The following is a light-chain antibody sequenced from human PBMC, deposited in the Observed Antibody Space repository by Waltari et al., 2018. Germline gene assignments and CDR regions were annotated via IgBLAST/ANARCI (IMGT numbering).Light chain of an antibody. CDR3: SSYIGTNNWV. Sequence: QSALTQFPSASGSPGQSVTISCTGTSSDFGSYNYVSWYQQSPGKAPKLMIYEIDKRPTGVPDRCSGSMAGRTASLTVSGLQAEDEADYYCSSYIGTNNWVFGGGTKLTVL. CDR1: SSDFGSYNY. J-gene: IGLJ3*02. CDR2: EID. V-gene: IGLV2-8*01.